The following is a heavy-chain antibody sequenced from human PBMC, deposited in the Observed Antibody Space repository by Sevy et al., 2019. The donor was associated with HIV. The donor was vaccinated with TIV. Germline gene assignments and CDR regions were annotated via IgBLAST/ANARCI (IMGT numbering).Heavy chain of an antibody. Sequence: DSVQVSCKASGYTFTGYYMHWVRQAPGQGLEWRGWINPNSGGTNYPQKFQGRVTMIRDKSISTAYMELSRLRSDDTDVHYWARDYWRTGYSDEGGFGDYWGQGTLVPVSS. CDR3: ARDYWRTGYSDEGGFGDY. CDR2: INPNSGGT. V-gene: IGHV1-2*02. J-gene: IGHJ4*02. D-gene: IGHD5-18*01. CDR1: GYTFTGYY.